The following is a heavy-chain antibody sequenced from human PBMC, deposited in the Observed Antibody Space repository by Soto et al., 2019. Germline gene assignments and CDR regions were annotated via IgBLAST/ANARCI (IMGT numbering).Heavy chain of an antibody. CDR3: ARAGGHPDIVGVTAIPSVDY. CDR1: GFTFSSYA. CDR2: ISYDGSNR. J-gene: IGHJ4*02. D-gene: IGHD2-21*02. Sequence: QVQLVESGGGVVQPGRSPRLSCAASGFTFSSYAMHWVRQAPGKGLEWVAVISYDGSNRYYADSVKGRFTISRDNSKNPLNRSMNSLRAEDTAVYYCARAGGHPDIVGVTAIPSVDYWGQGTLVTVSS. V-gene: IGHV3-30-3*01.